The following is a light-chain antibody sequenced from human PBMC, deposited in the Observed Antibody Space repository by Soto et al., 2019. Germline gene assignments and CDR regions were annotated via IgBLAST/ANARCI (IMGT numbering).Light chain of an antibody. CDR2: SAS. J-gene: IGKJ1*01. CDR3: QQYGSSPQWT. Sequence: EIVLTQSPGTLSLPPGERATLSCRASQSVSSTYLAWYQQKSGQAPRLLIYSASTRAAGISDRFSGSGSGTDFTLTIRRLDPEDFAVYYCQQYGSSPQWTFGQGTKVDIK. V-gene: IGKV3-20*01. CDR1: QSVSSTY.